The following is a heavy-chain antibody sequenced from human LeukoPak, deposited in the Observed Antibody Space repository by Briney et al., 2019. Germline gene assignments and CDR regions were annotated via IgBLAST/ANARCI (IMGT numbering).Heavy chain of an antibody. Sequence: SEALSLTCTFSGTSISSHYWSWIRQPPGKGMEWIGYIYSGGSTNYNPSLKSRVTMSVDTSKNQFSLTLTSVTAADTALYFCATRPGGSTWYGVFDYWSPGTLVTVS. CDR1: GTSISSHY. CDR2: IYSGGST. V-gene: IGHV4-59*11. CDR3: ATRPGGSTWYGVFDY. D-gene: IGHD6-13*01. J-gene: IGHJ4*02.